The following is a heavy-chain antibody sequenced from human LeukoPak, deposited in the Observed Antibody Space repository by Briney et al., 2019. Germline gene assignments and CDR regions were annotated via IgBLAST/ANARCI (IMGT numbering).Heavy chain of an antibody. Sequence: ASVKVSCKASGYTFTGYYMHWVRQAPGQGLEWMGWINPNSGGTNSAQNFQGRVTMTRDTSISTVYMELSRLRSDDTAVYYCARRPIPYYYDTRGMRAFDIWGQGTMVTVSS. J-gene: IGHJ3*02. CDR3: ARRPIPYYYDTRGMRAFDI. CDR2: INPNSGGT. D-gene: IGHD3-22*01. V-gene: IGHV1-2*02. CDR1: GYTFTGYY.